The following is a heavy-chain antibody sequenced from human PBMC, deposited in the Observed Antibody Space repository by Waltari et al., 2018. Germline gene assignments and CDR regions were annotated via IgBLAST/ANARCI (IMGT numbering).Heavy chain of an antibody. CDR1: GYSISSGYY. CDR3: ARLYDGDYVDY. CDR2: IYHSGST. V-gene: IGHV4-38-2*01. D-gene: IGHD4-17*01. Sequence: QVQLQESGPGLVKPSETLSLTCAVSGYSISSGYYWGWIRQPPGKGLEWIGSIYHSGSTYYNPSLKSRVTISVDTSKNQFSLKLSSVTAADTAVYYCARLYDGDYVDYWGQGTLVTVSS. J-gene: IGHJ4*02.